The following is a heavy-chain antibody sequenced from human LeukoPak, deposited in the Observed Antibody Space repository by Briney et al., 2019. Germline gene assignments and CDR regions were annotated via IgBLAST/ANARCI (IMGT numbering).Heavy chain of an antibody. J-gene: IGHJ4*02. CDR3: AKGVVVAPDVTPFDY. CDR1: GFPFSTYG. V-gene: IGHV3-23*01. Sequence: GGSLRLSCAASGFPFSTYGMNWVRQAPGKGLEWVSAVSGSGSTTYYARSVKGRFTISRDNSKNTLYLQMNSLRAEDTAVYYCAKGVVVAPDVTPFDYWGQGTLVTVSS. D-gene: IGHD2-2*01. CDR2: VSGSGSTT.